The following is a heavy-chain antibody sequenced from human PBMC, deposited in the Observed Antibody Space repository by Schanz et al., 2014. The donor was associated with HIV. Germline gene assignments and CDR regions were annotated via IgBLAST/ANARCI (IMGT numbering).Heavy chain of an antibody. CDR3: AKVARWDYYGMDV. V-gene: IGHV3-30*18. CDR2: ISYDGSDK. CDR1: GFTFSSYG. J-gene: IGHJ6*02. Sequence: VQLVESGGGLVKPGGSLRLSCAASGFTFSSYGMHWVRQAPGKGLEWAAVISYDGSDKYYAESVKGRFIISRDNSKNTLYLQMNRLRAEDTAVYYCAKVARWDYYGMDVWGPGTTVTVSS.